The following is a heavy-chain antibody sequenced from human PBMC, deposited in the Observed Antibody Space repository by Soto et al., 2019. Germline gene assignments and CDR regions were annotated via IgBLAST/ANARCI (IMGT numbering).Heavy chain of an antibody. CDR3: ARVPDR. J-gene: IGHJ5*02. CDR1: GGSISSGGYS. CDR2: IYHSGST. D-gene: IGHD2-2*01. Sequence: LSLTCAVSGGSISSGGYSWSWIRQPPGKGLEWIGYIYHSGSTYYNPSLKSRVTISVDRSKDQFSLKLSSVTAADTAVYYCARVPDRWGQGTLVTVSS. V-gene: IGHV4-30-2*01.